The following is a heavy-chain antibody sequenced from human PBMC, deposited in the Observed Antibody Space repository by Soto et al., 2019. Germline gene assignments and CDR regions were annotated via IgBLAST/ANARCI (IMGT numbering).Heavy chain of an antibody. D-gene: IGHD2-2*01. V-gene: IGHV3-72*01. CDR3: ARSGSSTSCYDY. CDR2: IRKQANIYTT. J-gene: IGHJ4*02. Sequence: VGSLRLSCVGSGFTFSDHYIDWVRQAPGKGLEWVGRIRKQANIYTTHYAASVKGRFTISRDDPKNSLYLQMNGLKTEDTAVYYCARSGSSTSCYDYWGQGTLVTVSS. CDR1: GFTFSDHY.